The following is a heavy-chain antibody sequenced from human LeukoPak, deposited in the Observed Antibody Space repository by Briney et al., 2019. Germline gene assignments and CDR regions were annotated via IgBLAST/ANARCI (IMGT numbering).Heavy chain of an antibody. CDR3: ATVATTVNFDY. CDR1: GFTFSDCY. CDR2: ISSSGGTI. J-gene: IGHJ4*03. V-gene: IGHV3-11*01. Sequence: GGSLRLSCAASGFTFSDCYMSWIRQAPGKGLEWVSYISSSGGTIYYADSVKGRFTISRDNAKNSLYLLMNSLRAEDTAVYYCATVATTVNFDYWGQGTTVTVSS. D-gene: IGHD4-11*01.